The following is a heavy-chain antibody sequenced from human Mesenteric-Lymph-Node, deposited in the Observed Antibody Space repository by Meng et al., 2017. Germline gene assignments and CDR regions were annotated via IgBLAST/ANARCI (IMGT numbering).Heavy chain of an antibody. CDR2: INTNTGNP. CDR3: ARVDDYGDYIPDY. V-gene: IGHV7-4-1*02. D-gene: IGHD4-17*01. CDR1: GYTFTSYG. J-gene: IGHJ4*02. Sequence: ASVKVSCKASGYTFTSYGISWVRQAPEQGLEWMGWINTNTGNPTYAQGFTGRFVFSLDTSVSTAYLQISSLKAEDTAVYYCARVDDYGDYIPDYWGQGTLVTVSS.